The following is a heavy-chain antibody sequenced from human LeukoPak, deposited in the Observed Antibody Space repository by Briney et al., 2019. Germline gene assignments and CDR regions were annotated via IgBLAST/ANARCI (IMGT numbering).Heavy chain of an antibody. D-gene: IGHD4-17*01. V-gene: IGHV4-34*01. CDR3: ARGSGDYGDLDY. Sequence: PSETLSLTCAVYGGSFSGYYWSWIRQPPGKGLEWIGEINHSGSTNYNPSLKSRVTISVDTSKNQFSLKLSSVTAADTAVYYCARGSGDYGDLDYWGQGTLVTVSS. J-gene: IGHJ4*02. CDR1: GGSFSGYY. CDR2: INHSGST.